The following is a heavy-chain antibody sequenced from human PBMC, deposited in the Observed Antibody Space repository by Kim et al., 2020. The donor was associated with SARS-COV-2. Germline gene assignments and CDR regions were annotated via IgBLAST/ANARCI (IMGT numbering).Heavy chain of an antibody. J-gene: IGHJ5*02. V-gene: IGHV1-24*01. D-gene: IGHD2-2*01. Sequence: ASVKVSCKVSGYTLTELSMHWVRQAPGKGLEWMGGFDPEDGETIYAQKFQGRVTVTEDTSTDTAYMELSSLRSEDTAVYYCATGPAAISSNWFDPWGQGTLVTVSS. CDR2: FDPEDGET. CDR1: GYTLTELS. CDR3: ATGPAAISSNWFDP.